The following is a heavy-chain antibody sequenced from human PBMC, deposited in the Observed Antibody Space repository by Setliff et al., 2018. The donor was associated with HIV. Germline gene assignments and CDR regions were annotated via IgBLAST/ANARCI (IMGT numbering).Heavy chain of an antibody. J-gene: IGHJ6*02. CDR1: GGSITSGSYY. D-gene: IGHD2-21*02. CDR2: IYSSGAT. V-gene: IGHV4-61*09. CDR3: ASRGRYCGGDCYPGDNGMDV. Sequence: SETLSLTCSVSGGSITSGSYYWIWIRQPAGKGLEWIGHIYSSGATNYNPSLKSRVTISVDTSKNQFSLKLSSVTAADTAVYYCASRGRYCGGDCYPGDNGMDVWGQGTTVTVSS.